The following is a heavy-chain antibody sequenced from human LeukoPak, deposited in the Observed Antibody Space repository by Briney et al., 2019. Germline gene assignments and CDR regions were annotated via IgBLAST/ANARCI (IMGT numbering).Heavy chain of an antibody. J-gene: IGHJ5*02. D-gene: IGHD5-18*01. CDR3: ARSAKGYSYGYWGWFDP. CDR1: GGSMSSSNW. V-gene: IGHV4-4*02. CDR2: IYHSGST. Sequence: PSETLSLTCDVSGGSMSSSNWWSWVRQPPGKGLEWIGEIYHSGSTYYNPSLKSRVTISVDTSKNQFSLKLSSVTAADTAVYYCARSAKGYSYGYWGWFDPWGQGTLVTVSS.